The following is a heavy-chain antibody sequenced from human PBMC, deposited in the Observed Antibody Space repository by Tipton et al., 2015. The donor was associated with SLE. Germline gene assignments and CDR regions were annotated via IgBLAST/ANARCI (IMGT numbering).Heavy chain of an antibody. CDR2: NYYSGST. D-gene: IGHD3-10*01. J-gene: IGHJ4*02. CDR1: GGSISSYY. Sequence: TLSLTCTVSGGSISSYYWSWIRQPAGKGLEWIGYNYYSGSTNYNPSLKSRVTISVDTSKNQFFLKLSSVTAADTAVYYCAREKGSGWVDYWGQGTLDTVSS. V-gene: IGHV4-59*01. CDR3: AREKGSGWVDY.